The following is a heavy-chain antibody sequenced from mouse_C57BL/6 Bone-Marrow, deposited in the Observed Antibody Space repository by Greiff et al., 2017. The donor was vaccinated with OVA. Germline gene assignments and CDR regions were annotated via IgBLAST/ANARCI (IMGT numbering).Heavy chain of an antibody. J-gene: IGHJ1*03. V-gene: IGHV2-6*01. D-gene: IGHD6-2*01. Sequence: VKLMESGPGLVAPSQSLSITCTVSGFSFTSYGVDWVRQSPGKGLEWLGVIWGVGSTNYNSALKSRLSISKDNSKSQVFLKMNSLQTDDTAMYYCARSLMAGYFDVWGTGTTVTVSS. CDR2: IWGVGST. CDR1: GFSFTSYG. CDR3: ARSLMAGYFDV.